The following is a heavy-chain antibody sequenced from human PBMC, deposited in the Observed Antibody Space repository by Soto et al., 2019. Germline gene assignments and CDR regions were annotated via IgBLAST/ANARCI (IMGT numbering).Heavy chain of an antibody. J-gene: IGHJ6*02. V-gene: IGHV4-34*01. CDR3: ARGGYSGYERKIYYYYYGMDV. Sequence: SETLSLTCAVYGGSFSGYYWSWIRQPPGKGLEWIGEINHSGSTNYNPSLKSRVTISVDTSKNQFSLKLSSVTAADTAVYYCARGGYSGYERKIYYYYYGMDVWGQGTTVTLSS. D-gene: IGHD5-12*01. CDR2: INHSGST. CDR1: GGSFSGYY.